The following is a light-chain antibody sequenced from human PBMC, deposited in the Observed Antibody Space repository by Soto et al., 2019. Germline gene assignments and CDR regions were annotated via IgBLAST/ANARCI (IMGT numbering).Light chain of an antibody. CDR2: EVS. CDR3: SSYTSSSTYV. J-gene: IGLJ1*01. CDR1: SSDVGGYNY. V-gene: IGLV2-14*01. Sequence: QSALTQPASVSGSPGQSITISCTGTSSDVGGYNYVSWYQQHPGKAPKLMIFEVSNRPSGVSNPFSSYKSGNTASLTISGLQDEDEADYYCSSYTSSSTYVFGTGTKLTVL.